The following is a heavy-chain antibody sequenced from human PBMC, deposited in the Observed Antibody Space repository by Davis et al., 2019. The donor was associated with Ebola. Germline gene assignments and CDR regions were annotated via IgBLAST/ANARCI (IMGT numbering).Heavy chain of an antibody. V-gene: IGHV3-73*01. CDR1: GFTFSGSA. D-gene: IGHD2-15*01. CDR3: TTRGGYCSGGSCYSNWFDP. CDR2: IRSKANSYAT. J-gene: IGHJ5*02. Sequence: PGGSLRLSCAASGFTFSGSAMHWVRQASGKGLEWVGRIRSKANSYATAYAASVKGRFTISRDDSKNTAYLQMNSLKTEDTAVYYCTTRGGYCSGGSCYSNWFDPWGQGTLVTVSS.